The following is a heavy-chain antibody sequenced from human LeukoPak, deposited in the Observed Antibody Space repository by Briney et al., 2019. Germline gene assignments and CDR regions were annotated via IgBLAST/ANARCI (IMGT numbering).Heavy chain of an antibody. Sequence: SQTLSLTCTVSGGSISSGDYYWSWIRQPPGKGLEWIGYIYYSGSTYYNPSLRSRVTISVDTSKNQFSLKLSSVTAADTAVYYCARGPYSSSLEDYWGEATLVTVSS. D-gene: IGHD6-13*01. CDR3: ARGPYSSSLEDY. J-gene: IGHJ4*02. V-gene: IGHV4-30-4*01. CDR2: IYYSGST. CDR1: GGSISSGDYY.